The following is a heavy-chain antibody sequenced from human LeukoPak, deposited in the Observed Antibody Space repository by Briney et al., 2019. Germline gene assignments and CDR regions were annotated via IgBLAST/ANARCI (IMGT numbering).Heavy chain of an antibody. J-gene: IGHJ4*02. V-gene: IGHV3-23*01. CDR2: ISGSGGST. Sequence: PGGSLRLSCAASGFTFSSYAMSWVRQAPGKGLEWVSAISGSGGSTYYADSVKGRFTISRDNSKNTLYLQMNSLRAEDTAVYYCAKVDVYCSSTSCYTYFDYWGQGTLVTVSS. CDR3: AKVDVYCSSTSCYTYFDY. CDR1: GFTFSSYA. D-gene: IGHD2-2*02.